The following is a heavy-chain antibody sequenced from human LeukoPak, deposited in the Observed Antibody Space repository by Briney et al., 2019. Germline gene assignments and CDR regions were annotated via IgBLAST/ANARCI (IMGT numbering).Heavy chain of an antibody. D-gene: IGHD6-19*01. CDR2: IYYSGST. CDR1: GGSISSSSYY. Sequence: PSETLSLTCTVSGGSISSSSYYWGWIRQPPGKGLEWIGIIYYSGSTYYNLSLKSRVTISVDTSKNQFPLKLSSVTAADTAVYYCARFVYDSSGWSYYFDYWGQGTLVTVSS. V-gene: IGHV4-39*01. CDR3: ARFVYDSSGWSYYFDY. J-gene: IGHJ4*02.